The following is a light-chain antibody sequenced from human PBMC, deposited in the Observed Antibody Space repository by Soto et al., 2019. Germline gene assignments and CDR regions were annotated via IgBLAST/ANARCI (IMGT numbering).Light chain of an antibody. J-gene: IGLJ1*01. CDR2: GNS. Sequence: QSVLTQPPSVSGAPGQRVTISCTGSSSNIGAGYDVHWYQQLPGTAPKLLIYGNSNRPSGVPDRFSGSKSGTSASLAITGLQAEDEADYYCQSYDSSLIGYVFGTGTKPTVL. V-gene: IGLV1-40*01. CDR1: SSNIGAGYD. CDR3: QSYDSSLIGYV.